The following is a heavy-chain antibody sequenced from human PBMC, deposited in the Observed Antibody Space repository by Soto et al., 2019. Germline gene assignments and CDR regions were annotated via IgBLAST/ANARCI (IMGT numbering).Heavy chain of an antibody. CDR1: GFTFSSYG. CDR2: IWYDGSNK. D-gene: IGHD2-2*03. V-gene: IGHV3-33*01. J-gene: IGHJ4*02. CDR3: ARGPVDIVVVPAAHFDY. Sequence: LRLSCAASGFTFSSYGMHWVRQAPGKGLEWVAVIWYDGSNKYYADSVKGRFTISRDNSKNTLYLQMNSLRAEDTAVYYCARGPVDIVVVPAAHFDYWGQGTPVTVSS.